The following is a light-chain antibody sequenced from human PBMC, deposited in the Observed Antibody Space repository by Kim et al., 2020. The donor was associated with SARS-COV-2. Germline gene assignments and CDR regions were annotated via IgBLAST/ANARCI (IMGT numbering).Light chain of an antibody. CDR2: RDS. CDR1: EIGRKN. Sequence: VALGQTADITCGGYEIGRKNVPWYQQRPGQAPVVVIYRDSKRPSGIPERFSGSNSGNTATLTINRAQAGDEGDYYCQVWETSAYVFGPGTKVNVL. J-gene: IGLJ1*01. V-gene: IGLV3-9*01. CDR3: QVWETSAYV.